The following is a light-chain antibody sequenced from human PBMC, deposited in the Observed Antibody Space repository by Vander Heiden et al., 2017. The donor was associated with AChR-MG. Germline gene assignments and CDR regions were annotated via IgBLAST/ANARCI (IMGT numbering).Light chain of an antibody. Sequence: QSVLTQPPSVSGAPGQRVPISCTGSSSNIGAGYDVHWYQQLPGTAPKLLIYGNSNRHSVVPDRFSGSKSGTSASLAIAGLQAEDEADYYCQSYDSSCVVFGGGTKLTVL. CDR2: GNS. J-gene: IGLJ2*01. V-gene: IGLV1-40*01. CDR3: QSYDSSCVV. CDR1: SSNIGAGYD.